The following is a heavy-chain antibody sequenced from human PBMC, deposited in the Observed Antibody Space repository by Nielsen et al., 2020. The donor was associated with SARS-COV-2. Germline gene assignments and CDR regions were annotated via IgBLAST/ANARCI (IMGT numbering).Heavy chain of an antibody. D-gene: IGHD3-10*01. V-gene: IGHV3-7*01. CDR3: ARRGDLWFGESLFDY. CDR2: IKQDGSEK. CDR1: GFTFSDYY. J-gene: IGHJ4*02. Sequence: GESLKISCAASGFTFSDYYMSWVRQAPGKGLEWVANIKQDGSEKYYVDSVKGRFTISRDNAKNSLYLQMNSLRAEDTAVYYCARRGDLWFGESLFDYWGQGTLVTVSS.